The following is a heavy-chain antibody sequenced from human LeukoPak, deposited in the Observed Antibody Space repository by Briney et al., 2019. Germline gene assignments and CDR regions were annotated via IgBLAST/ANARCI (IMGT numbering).Heavy chain of an antibody. Sequence: GGSLRLSCAASGFTFSNYGMHWVRQAPGKGLEWVANIKQDGSEKYYVDSVKGRFTISRDNAKNSLYLQMNSLRAEDTAVYYCARRPSVDYWGQGTLVTVSS. CDR2: IKQDGSEK. CDR1: GFTFSNYG. V-gene: IGHV3-7*01. J-gene: IGHJ4*02. CDR3: ARRPSVDY.